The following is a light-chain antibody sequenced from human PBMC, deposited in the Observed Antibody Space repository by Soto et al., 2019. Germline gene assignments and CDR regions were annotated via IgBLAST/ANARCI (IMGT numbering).Light chain of an antibody. CDR1: QTISSW. J-gene: IGKJ2*01. V-gene: IGKV1-5*03. CDR2: KAS. CDR3: QQYGNFPYT. Sequence: DIQMTQSPSTLSGSVGDRVTITCRASQTISSWLAWYQQKPGKAPKLLIYKASTLKSGVPSRFSGSGSGTEFTLPISGLQPDDFAVYYCQQYGNFPYTFGQGTKLAIK.